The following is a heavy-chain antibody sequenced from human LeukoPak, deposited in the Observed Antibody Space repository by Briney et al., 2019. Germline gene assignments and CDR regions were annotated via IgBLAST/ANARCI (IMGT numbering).Heavy chain of an antibody. D-gene: IGHD6-13*01. CDR1: GGSISNFY. J-gene: IGHJ4*02. CDR3: ARETTGAGTARPFDH. V-gene: IGHV4-4*07. CDR2: IYTSGST. Sequence: PLETLSLTCTVSGGSISNFYWSWIRQPAGKTLEWIGRIYTSGSTNYNPSLKSRVTMSVDTSKNQFSLKLSSVTAADTAVYFCARETTGAGTARPFDHWGQGTLVTVSS.